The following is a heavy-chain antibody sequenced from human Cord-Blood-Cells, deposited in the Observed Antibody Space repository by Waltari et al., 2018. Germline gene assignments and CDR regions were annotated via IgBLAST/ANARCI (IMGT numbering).Heavy chain of an antibody. V-gene: IGHV3-15*01. CDR1: GFTFSNAW. CDR3: TTTLTGIAVDY. D-gene: IGHD6-13*01. CDR2: IKSKTDGGTT. J-gene: IGHJ4*02. Sequence: EVQLVESGGGLVKPGGSLRLSCAASGFTFSNAWMSWVRQAPGRGLGGVGRIKSKTDGGTTDYAAPVKGRLTISRDDSKNTLYLQMNSLKTEDTAVYYCTTTLTGIAVDYWGQGTLVTVSS.